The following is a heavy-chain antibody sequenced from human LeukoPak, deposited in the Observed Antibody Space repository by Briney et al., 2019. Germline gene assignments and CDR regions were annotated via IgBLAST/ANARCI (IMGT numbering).Heavy chain of an antibody. CDR2: IRSKAYGGTT. CDR3: TREVITIFGVVIN. V-gene: IGHV3-49*04. D-gene: IGHD3-3*01. CDR1: GFTFSSYA. Sequence: GGSLRLSCAASGFTFSSYAMSWVRQAPGKGLEWVGFIRSKAYGGTTEYAASVKGRFTISRDDSKSIAYLQMNSLKTEDTAVYYCTREVITIFGVVINWGQGTLVTVSS. J-gene: IGHJ4*02.